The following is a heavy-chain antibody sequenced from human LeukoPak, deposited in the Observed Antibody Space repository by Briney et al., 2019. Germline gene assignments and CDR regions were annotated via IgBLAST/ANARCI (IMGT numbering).Heavy chain of an antibody. CDR2: ISGSGGST. CDR3: AKDARFDP. J-gene: IGHJ5*02. V-gene: IGHV3-23*01. CDR1: GFTFASFG. Sequence: GGSLRLSCAASGFTFASFGMNWVGQAPGKGLEWVSAISGSGGSTYYADSVKGRFTISRDNSKNTLYLQMNSLRAEDTAVYYCAKDARFDPWGQGTLVTVSS.